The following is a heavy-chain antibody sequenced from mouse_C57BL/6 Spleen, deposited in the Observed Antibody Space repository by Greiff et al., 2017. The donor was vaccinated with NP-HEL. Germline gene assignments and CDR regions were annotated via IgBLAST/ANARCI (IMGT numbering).Heavy chain of an antibody. Sequence: EVQLQQSGAELVKPGASVKLSCTASGFNIKDYYMHWVKQRPEQGLEWIGRIDPEDGETKYAPKFQGKATITADTSSNTAYLQLSSLTSEDTAVYYCARSFTTVVATDYYAMDYWGQGTSVTVSS. J-gene: IGHJ4*01. CDR3: ARSFTTVVATDYYAMDY. CDR2: IDPEDGET. V-gene: IGHV14-2*01. D-gene: IGHD1-1*01. CDR1: GFNIKDYY.